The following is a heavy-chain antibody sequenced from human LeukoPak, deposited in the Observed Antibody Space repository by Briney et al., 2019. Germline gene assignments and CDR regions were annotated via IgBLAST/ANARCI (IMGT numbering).Heavy chain of an antibody. D-gene: IGHD3-3*01. CDR1: GGSISSGSYY. CDR3: ARHEAIFGVVMYPDAFDI. V-gene: IGHV4-61*02. Sequence: SQTLSLTCTVSGGSISSGSYYWSWIRQPAGKGLEWIGSIYYSGSTYYNPSLKSRVTISVDTSKNQFSLKLSSVTAADTAVYYCARHEAIFGVVMYPDAFDIWGQGTMVTVSS. CDR2: IYYSGST. J-gene: IGHJ3*02.